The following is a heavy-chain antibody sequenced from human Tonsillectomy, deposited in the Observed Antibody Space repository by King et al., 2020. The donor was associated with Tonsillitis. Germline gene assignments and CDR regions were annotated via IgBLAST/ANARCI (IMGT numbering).Heavy chain of an antibody. CDR2: IYYSGST. D-gene: IGHD3-10*01. J-gene: IGHJ6*02. Sequence: LQLQESGPGLVKPSETLSLTCTVSGGSISSSSYYWGWIRQPPGKGLEWIGSIYYSGSTYYNPSLKSRVTISVDTSKNQFSLKLSSVTAADTSVYYCARRLLWFGELFSPYYYYGMDVWGQGTTVTVSS. CDR3: ARRLLWFGELFSPYYYYGMDV. V-gene: IGHV4-39*07. CDR1: GGSISSSSYY.